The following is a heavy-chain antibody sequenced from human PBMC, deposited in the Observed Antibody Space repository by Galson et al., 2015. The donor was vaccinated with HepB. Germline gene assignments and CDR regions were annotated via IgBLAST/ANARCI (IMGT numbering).Heavy chain of an antibody. V-gene: IGHV3-23*01. D-gene: IGHD5/OR15-5a*01. J-gene: IGHJ6*03. CDR3: AKGRLGYYYMDV. CDR1: GFTFSSYA. Sequence: SLRLSCAASGFTFSSYAMSWVRQAPGKGLEWVSAISGSGGSTYYADSVKGRFTISRDNSKNTLYLQMNSLRAEDTAVYYCAKGRLGYYYMDVWGKGTTVTVSS. CDR2: ISGSGGST.